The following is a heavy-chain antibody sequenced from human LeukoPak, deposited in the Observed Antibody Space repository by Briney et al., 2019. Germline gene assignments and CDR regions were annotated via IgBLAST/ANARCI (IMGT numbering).Heavy chain of an antibody. J-gene: IGHJ4*02. D-gene: IGHD2/OR15-2a*01. CDR3: SGLSCSFSQPYLQ. CDR1: GFTFSSYG. Sequence: PGGSLRLSCAASGFTFSSYGMHWVRQAPGKGLEWVAFIRYDGSNKYYADSVKGRFTISRDNSKNTLYLQMNSLRAEDTAVYYCSGLSCSFSQPYLQGGRGTLVTV. V-gene: IGHV3-30*02. CDR2: IRYDGSNK.